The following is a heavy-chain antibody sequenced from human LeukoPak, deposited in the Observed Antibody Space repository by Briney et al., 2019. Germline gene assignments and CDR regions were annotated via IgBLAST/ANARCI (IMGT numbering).Heavy chain of an antibody. CDR3: AKGRTSYYYYYGMDV. Sequence: GGSLRLSCAASGFTFDDYAMHWVRQAPGKGLEWVSGISWNSGSIGYADSVKGRFTISRDNAKNSLYLQMNSLRAEDTALYYCAKGRTSYYYYYGMDVWGQGTTVTVSS. CDR2: ISWNSGSI. CDR1: GFTFDDYA. J-gene: IGHJ6*02. V-gene: IGHV3-9*01.